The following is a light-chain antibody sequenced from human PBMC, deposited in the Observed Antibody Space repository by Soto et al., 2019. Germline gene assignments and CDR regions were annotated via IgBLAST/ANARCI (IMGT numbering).Light chain of an antibody. CDR3: QQSYTTASIT. Sequence: DIQMTQSPSSLSASVGDRVTITCRASQSISRNLNWYQHKPGKAPKLLIYAASTLQNGVPSRFSGGGSGTEFNLSIISLQPEDFGTYYCQQSYTTASITFGQGTRLEIK. CDR1: QSISRN. V-gene: IGKV1-39*01. J-gene: IGKJ5*01. CDR2: AAS.